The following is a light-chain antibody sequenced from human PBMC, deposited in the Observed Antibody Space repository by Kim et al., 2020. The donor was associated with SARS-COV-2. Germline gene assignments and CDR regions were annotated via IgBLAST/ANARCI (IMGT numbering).Light chain of an antibody. CDR2: RNN. CDR1: SNDVGNEG. V-gene: IGLV10-54*01. Sequence: QAGLTQPPSVSKGLRQTATLTCTGPSNDVGNEGATWLQQHQGHPPKLLSSRNNNRPSGISERFSASRSGDTASLTITGLQPEDEADYYCSAWDSSLSAWVFGGGTKLTVL. CDR3: SAWDSSLSAWV. J-gene: IGLJ3*02.